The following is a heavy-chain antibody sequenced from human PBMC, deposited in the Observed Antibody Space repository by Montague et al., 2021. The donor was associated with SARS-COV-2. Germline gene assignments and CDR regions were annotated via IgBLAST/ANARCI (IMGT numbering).Heavy chain of an antibody. CDR1: GFTFSSYG. CDR3: ARDNYDYVLVSYRYIY. D-gene: IGHD3-16*02. J-gene: IGHJ4*02. Sequence: SLRLSCSAAGFTFSSYGMHWVRQAPGKGLEWVADISYDGSNRYYXDSVKGRFTISRDKSKNTLYLQMNSLRAEDTAVYYCARDNYDYVLVSYRYIYWGQGTLVTVSS. CDR2: ISYDGSNR. V-gene: IGHV3-30*04.